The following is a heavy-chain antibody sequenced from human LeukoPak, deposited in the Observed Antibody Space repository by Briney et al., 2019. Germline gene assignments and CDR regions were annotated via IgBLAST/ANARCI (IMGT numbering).Heavy chain of an antibody. V-gene: IGHV3-23*01. CDR1: GFTFSSYA. Sequence: PGGSLRPSCAASGFTFSSYAMSWVRQAPGKGLEWVSAISGSGGSTYYADSVKGRFTISRDNSKNTLYLQMNSLRAEDTAVYYCARRVFGVASEFDYWGQGTLVTVSS. J-gene: IGHJ4*02. D-gene: IGHD3-3*01. CDR2: ISGSGGST. CDR3: ARRVFGVASEFDY.